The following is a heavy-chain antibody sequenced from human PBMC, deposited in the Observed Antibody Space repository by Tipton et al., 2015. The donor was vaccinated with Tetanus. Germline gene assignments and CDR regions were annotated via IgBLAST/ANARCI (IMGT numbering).Heavy chain of an antibody. D-gene: IGHD1-26*01. CDR1: GVSISGGRYY. J-gene: IGHJ4*02. CDR3: ARDQGRGARGWNSFDF. CDR2: IYSSGGT. V-gene: IGHV4-31*03. Sequence: TLSLTCTVSGVSISGGRYYWSWIRQRPGKGLEWIGDIYSSGGTYTDPSLKGRVTISVDTSENQFSLRLNSVTAADTAVYYCARDQGRGARGWNSFDFWGLGTLVAVSS.